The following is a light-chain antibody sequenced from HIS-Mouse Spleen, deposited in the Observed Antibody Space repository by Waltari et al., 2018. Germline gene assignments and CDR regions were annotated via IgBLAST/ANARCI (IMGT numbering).Light chain of an antibody. CDR3: QQRSNWPWT. CDR2: DAS. CDR1: QRVSSY. J-gene: IGKJ1*01. Sequence: ELVLTQSPATLSLSPGERATLSCRASQRVSSYLAWYQQKPGQAPRLLIYDASNRATGIPARFSGSGSGTDFTLTISSLEPEDFAVYYCQQRSNWPWTFGQGTKVEIK. V-gene: IGKV3-11*01.